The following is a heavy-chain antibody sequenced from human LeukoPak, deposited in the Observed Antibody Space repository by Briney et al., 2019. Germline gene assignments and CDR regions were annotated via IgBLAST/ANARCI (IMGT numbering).Heavy chain of an antibody. Sequence: SETLSLTCTVSGGSISSSSYYWGWIRQPPGKGLEWIGSIYYSGSTFDNPSLKSRVTISVDTSKNQFSLKLSSVTAADTAVYYCAGHRSGWLQSSFDYWGQGTLVTVSS. CDR3: AGHRSGWLQSSFDY. V-gene: IGHV4-39*01. CDR2: IYYSGST. CDR1: GGSISSSSYY. J-gene: IGHJ4*02. D-gene: IGHD5-24*01.